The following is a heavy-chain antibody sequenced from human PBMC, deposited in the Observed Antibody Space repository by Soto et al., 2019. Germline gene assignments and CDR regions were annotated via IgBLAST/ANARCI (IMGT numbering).Heavy chain of an antibody. D-gene: IGHD3-16*01. V-gene: IGHV3-13*01. Sequence: GGSLRLSCAASGFPFNNYDMLWVRQAPGKELERVSTFGSAGDIYYSDSAKGRFTISRDNARESLYLQMNSLRAADTAVYYCARGGPNWDYYFYGMDVWGQGTTVTVSS. J-gene: IGHJ6*02. CDR1: GFPFNNYD. CDR2: FGSAGDI. CDR3: ARGGPNWDYYFYGMDV.